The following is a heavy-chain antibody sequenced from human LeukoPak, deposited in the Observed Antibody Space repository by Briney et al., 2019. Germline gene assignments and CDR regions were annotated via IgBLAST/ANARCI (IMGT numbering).Heavy chain of an antibody. D-gene: IGHD3-10*01. CDR3: AKSDDPTDRSNYFRYFDS. V-gene: IGHV3-23*01. J-gene: IGHJ4*02. CDR1: GFTFSSYA. CDR2: ISGSGGST. Sequence: GGSLRLSCAASGFTFSSYAMSWVRQAPGKGLEWVSAISGSGGSTYYADSVKGRFTISRDNSKNTLYLQMNSLRAEDTAVYYCAKSDDPTDRSNYFRYFDSWGQGTLVTVAS.